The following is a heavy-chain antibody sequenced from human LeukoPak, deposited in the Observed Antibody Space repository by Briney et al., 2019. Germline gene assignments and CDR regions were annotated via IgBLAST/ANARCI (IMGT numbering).Heavy chain of an antibody. CDR3: ATHLGKLSFDAFDP. V-gene: IGHV4-39*01. CDR1: GGSISNSSFY. Sequence: PSETLSLTCTVSGGSISNSSFYWGWIRQPPGKGLEWIGSIYYTGSTYYNPSLKSRVAIYEDTSKNQFSLKLSSVTAADTALYYCATHLGKLSFDAFDPWGQGTVVTVSS. J-gene: IGHJ3*01. CDR2: IYYTGST. D-gene: IGHD3-16*02.